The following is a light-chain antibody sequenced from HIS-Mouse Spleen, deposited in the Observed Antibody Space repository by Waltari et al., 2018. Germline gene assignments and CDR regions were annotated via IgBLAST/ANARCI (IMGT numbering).Light chain of an antibody. CDR1: QSVSSY. V-gene: IGKV3-11*01. CDR3: QQRSNWIT. J-gene: IGKJ5*01. CDR2: DAT. Sequence: EIVLTQSPATLSLSPAQRATLSCRASQSVSSYLAWDQQKPGHAPRLLIYDATNRATGNPARFSGGGSGTDFTLTISSLEPDDFAVYYCQQRSNWITFGQGTRLEIK.